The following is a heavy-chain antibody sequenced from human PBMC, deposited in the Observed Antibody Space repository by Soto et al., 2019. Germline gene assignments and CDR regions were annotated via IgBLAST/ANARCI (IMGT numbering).Heavy chain of an antibody. J-gene: IGHJ4*02. Sequence: QVQLQESGPGLVKPSETLSLTCAVSGDSISSYYCMWIRQPPGKGLESIGYLYYGRSANYNPSLKXRXTXSXXTSTNQCSRTLSSMTAADTAVYYCALRSMAVVPEYWGQGTLVTVSS. V-gene: IGHV4-59*01. CDR3: ALRSMAVVPEY. CDR1: GDSISSYY. CDR2: LYYGRSA. D-gene: IGHD3-22*01.